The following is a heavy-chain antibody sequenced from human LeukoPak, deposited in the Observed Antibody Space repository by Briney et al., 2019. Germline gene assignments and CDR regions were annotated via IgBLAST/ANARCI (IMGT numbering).Heavy chain of an antibody. CDR3: ARDSVGGAGSYFDY. D-gene: IGHD3-16*01. CDR1: GFTLSRNG. Sequence: GGSLRLSCVASGFTLSRNGMHWVRQAPGKGLEWVAVIWYDGSNKYYADSVKGRSTISRDNSKNTLYLQMNSLRAEDTAVYYCARDSVGGAGSYFDYWGQGTLVTVSS. V-gene: IGHV3-33*01. CDR2: IWYDGSNK. J-gene: IGHJ4*02.